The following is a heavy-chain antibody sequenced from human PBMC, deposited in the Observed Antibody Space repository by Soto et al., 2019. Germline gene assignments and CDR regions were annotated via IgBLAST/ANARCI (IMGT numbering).Heavy chain of an antibody. CDR2: ISGSGGST. V-gene: IGHV3-23*01. J-gene: IGHJ3*02. D-gene: IGHD2-8*02. CDR3: AKETATGAGAFDI. CDR1: GFTFSSYA. Sequence: GGSLRLSCAASGFTFSSYAMSWVRQAPGKGLEWVSAISGSGGSTYYADSVKGRFTISSDSSKNTVYLQMNSLTAGDTALYYCAKETATGAGAFDICGQGTMVTVSS.